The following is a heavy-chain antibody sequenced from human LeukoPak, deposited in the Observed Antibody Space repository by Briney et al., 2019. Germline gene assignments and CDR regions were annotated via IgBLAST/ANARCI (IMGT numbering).Heavy chain of an antibody. CDR2: ISSTSTYT. J-gene: IGHJ4*02. CDR1: GFTFSDYY. CDR3: AKEFCSGGSCNLDY. V-gene: IGHV3-11*05. D-gene: IGHD2-15*01. Sequence: GGSLRLSCAASGFTFSDYYMSWVRQAPGKGLEWVAYISSTSTYTNYADSVKGRFTISRDNAKNSLYLQMNSLRPEDTAVYYCAKEFCSGGSCNLDYWGQGTLVTVSS.